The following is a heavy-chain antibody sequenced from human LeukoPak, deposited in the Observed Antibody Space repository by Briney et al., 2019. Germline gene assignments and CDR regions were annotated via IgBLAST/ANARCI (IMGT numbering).Heavy chain of an antibody. J-gene: IGHJ4*02. Sequence: GGSLILSCAASGFTFSTYAMSWVRQAPGKGLEWVSDISGSGGLTYYADSVKGRFTISRDNSKNTLYLQMNSLRAEDTAVYYCAKAPYGSGSYYIYYFDYWGQGTLVTVSS. CDR2: ISGSGGLT. D-gene: IGHD3-10*01. V-gene: IGHV3-23*01. CDR3: AKAPYGSGSYYIYYFDY. CDR1: GFTFSTYA.